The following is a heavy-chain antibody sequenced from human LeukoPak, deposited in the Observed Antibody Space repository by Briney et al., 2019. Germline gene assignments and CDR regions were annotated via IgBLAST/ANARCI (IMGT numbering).Heavy chain of an antibody. V-gene: IGHV3-7*05. J-gene: IGHJ4*02. D-gene: IGHD4-11*01. CDR1: GFSFSSYW. Sequence: PRGSLRLSCAASGFSFSSYWMSWVRQAPGKGLEWVANIKQDGSESNYVGSVKGRFTISRDNAKNSLYLQMNSLRAEDTAVYYCAKDSYSKGDYWGQGTLVTVSS. CDR3: AKDSYSKGDY. CDR2: IKQDGSES.